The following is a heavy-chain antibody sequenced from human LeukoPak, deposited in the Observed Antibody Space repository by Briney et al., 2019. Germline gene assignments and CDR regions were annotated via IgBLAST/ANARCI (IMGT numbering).Heavy chain of an antibody. CDR1: GYTFTNYY. CDR2: INPGGGST. J-gene: IGHJ4*02. Sequence: GASVKVSCKASGYTFTNYYLHWVRQAPGQGLEWMGFINPGGGSTSYAQKFQGRVTMTRATSTSTVYMELSSLRPDDTAVYYCARNAASGLDYWGQGTLVTVSS. D-gene: IGHD2-15*01. V-gene: IGHV1-46*01. CDR3: ARNAASGLDY.